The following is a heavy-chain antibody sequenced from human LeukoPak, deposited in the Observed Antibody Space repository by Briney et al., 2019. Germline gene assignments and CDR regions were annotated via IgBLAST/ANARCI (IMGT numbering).Heavy chain of an antibody. D-gene: IGHD4-17*01. V-gene: IGHV1-69*01. CDR1: GGTFSSYA. CDR2: IIPIFGTA. Sequence: SVKVSCKASGGTFSSYAISWVRQAPGQGLEWMGGIIPIFGTANYAQKFQGRVTITADESTSTAYMELSSLRSEDTAVYYWARDPLNDYGDYYGMDVWGKGTTVTVSS. CDR3: ARDPLNDYGDYYGMDV. J-gene: IGHJ6*04.